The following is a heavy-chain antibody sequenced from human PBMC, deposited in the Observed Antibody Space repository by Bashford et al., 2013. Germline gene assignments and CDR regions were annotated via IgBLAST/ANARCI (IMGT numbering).Heavy chain of an antibody. CDR1: GYGFTNYW. CDR3: ARSLDF. Sequence: GESLKISCKGSGYGFTNYWIAWVRQMPGKGLEWMGIIYPGDSDTRYSPSFQGQVTISRDHSKNIVFLQMNSLRVEDTAVYYCARSLDFWGQGTMVTVSS. CDR2: IYPGDSDT. D-gene: IGHD3/OR15-3a*01. J-gene: IGHJ3*01. V-gene: IGHV5-51*01.